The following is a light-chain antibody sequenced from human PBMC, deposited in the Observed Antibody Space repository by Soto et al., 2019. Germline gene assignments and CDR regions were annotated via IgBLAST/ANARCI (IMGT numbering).Light chain of an antibody. V-gene: IGLV2-14*01. CDR2: EVS. CDR1: SSDVGGYNY. CDR3: SSYTSSSTV. Sequence: QSALTQPASVSGSPGQSITISCTGTSSDVGGYNYVSWYQQHPGKAPKLMIYEVSNRPSGVSNRFSGSKSGNTASLTISGLQAEDEADYYCSSYTSSSTVVVTGTKLTVL. J-gene: IGLJ1*01.